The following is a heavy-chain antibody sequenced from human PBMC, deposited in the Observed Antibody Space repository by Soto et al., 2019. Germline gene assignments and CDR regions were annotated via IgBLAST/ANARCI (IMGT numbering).Heavy chain of an antibody. CDR2: LYYTGST. V-gene: IGHV4-59*11. CDR1: GGSISSHY. D-gene: IGHD4-17*01. CDR3: ARVGATVTSKALGFEH. J-gene: IGHJ4*02. Sequence: SETLSLTCTVSGGSISSHYWSWVRQPPGKGLEWIGYLYYTGSTNYNASLRSQVTMSLDTSKNQFYLMLTSVTAADTAVYYCARVGATVTSKALGFEHWGQGILVTVSS.